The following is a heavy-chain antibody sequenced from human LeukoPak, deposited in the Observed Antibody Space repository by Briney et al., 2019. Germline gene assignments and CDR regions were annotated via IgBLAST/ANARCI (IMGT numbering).Heavy chain of an antibody. CDR3: ASHYYDSSGYADY. J-gene: IGHJ4*02. V-gene: IGHV3-21*01. Sequence: KPGGSLRLSCAASGFTFSSYSMNWVRQAPGKGLEWVSSISSSSSYIYYADSVKGRFTISRDNAKNSLYLQMNSLRAEGTAVYYCASHYYDSSGYADYWGQGTLVTVSS. CDR1: GFTFSSYS. CDR2: ISSSSSYI. D-gene: IGHD3-22*01.